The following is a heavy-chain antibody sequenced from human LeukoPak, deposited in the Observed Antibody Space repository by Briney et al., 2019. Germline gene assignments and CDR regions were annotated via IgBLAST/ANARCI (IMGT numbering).Heavy chain of an antibody. D-gene: IGHD6-13*01. CDR1: GFTFSSYG. J-gene: IGHJ6*02. Sequence: PGGSLRLSCAASGFTFSSYGMHWVRQAPGKGLEWVAVIWYDGSNKYYADSVKGRFTISRDNSKNTLYLQMNSLRAEDTAVYYCARDHGVAAAGTPPYGMDVWGQGTTVTVSS. V-gene: IGHV3-33*01. CDR3: ARDHGVAAAGTPPYGMDV. CDR2: IWYDGSNK.